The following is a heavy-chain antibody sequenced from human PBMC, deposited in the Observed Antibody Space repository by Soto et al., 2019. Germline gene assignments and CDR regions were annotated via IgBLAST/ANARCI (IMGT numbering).Heavy chain of an antibody. J-gene: IGHJ3*02. D-gene: IGHD6-13*01. V-gene: IGHV4-59*01. CDR1: GGSISSYY. Sequence: QVQLQESGPGLVKPSETLSLTCTVSGGSISSYYWSWIRQPPGKGLEWIGDIYYSGSTNYNPSLRRRGTISVDASKNQFALTLSSVIVADTVVDYCASEAYSSSWYAWGALDIWGQGTVVTVSS. CDR2: IYYSGST. CDR3: ASEAYSSSWYAWGALDI.